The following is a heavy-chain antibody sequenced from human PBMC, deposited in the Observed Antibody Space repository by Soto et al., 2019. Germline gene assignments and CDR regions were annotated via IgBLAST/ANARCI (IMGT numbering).Heavy chain of an antibody. CDR3: ARDLDFMLTTRHFDY. J-gene: IGHJ4*02. CDR2: ISSSSSYI. D-gene: IGHD4-4*01. V-gene: IGHV3-21*01. CDR1: GFTFSSYS. Sequence: EVQLVESGGGLVKPGGSLRLSCAASGFTFSSYSMNWVRQAPWKGLEWVSSISSSSSYIYYADSVKGRFTISRDNAKNSLYLQMNRLRAEDTAVYYCARDLDFMLTTRHFDYWGQGTLVTVSS.